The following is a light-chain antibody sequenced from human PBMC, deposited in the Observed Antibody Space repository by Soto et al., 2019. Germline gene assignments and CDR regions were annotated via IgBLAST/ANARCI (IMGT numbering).Light chain of an antibody. Sequence: DIQMTQSPSTLSASVGDRVTITCRASQSISDWLGWYQQKPGKAPKLLIYKASGLESGVPSRFSSSGSGTEFALNITSLQPNDFATYYFQQYNTYPITFGQGTRLEIK. J-gene: IGKJ5*01. CDR3: QQYNTYPIT. V-gene: IGKV1-5*03. CDR2: KAS. CDR1: QSISDW.